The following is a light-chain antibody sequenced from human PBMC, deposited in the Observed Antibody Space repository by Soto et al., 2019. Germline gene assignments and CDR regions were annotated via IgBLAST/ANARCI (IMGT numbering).Light chain of an antibody. CDR3: QQYGRSKRWT. CDR1: QSVSSRY. V-gene: IGKV3-20*01. CDR2: GAS. J-gene: IGKJ1*01. Sequence: EIVLTQSPGTLSLSPGERATLSCRASQSVSSRYLAWYQQKPGQAPRLLIYGASSRATGVPDRFSGSGSGTDFTLTISRLEPEDFAVYYCQQYGRSKRWTFGQGTKVDIK.